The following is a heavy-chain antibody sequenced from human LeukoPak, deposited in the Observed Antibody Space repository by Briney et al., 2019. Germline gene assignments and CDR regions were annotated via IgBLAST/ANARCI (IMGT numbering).Heavy chain of an antibody. CDR1: GYTFTGYY. Sequence: ASVKVSCKASGYTFTGYYMHWVRQAPGQGLEWMGWINPNRGGTNYAQKIQGRVTMTRDTSISTAYMELSRLTSDDTAVYYCARGEKIPHLGLYGFDIWGQGTMVTVSS. J-gene: IGHJ3*02. V-gene: IGHV1-2*02. CDR3: ARGEKIPHLGLYGFDI. D-gene: IGHD3/OR15-3a*01. CDR2: INPNRGGT.